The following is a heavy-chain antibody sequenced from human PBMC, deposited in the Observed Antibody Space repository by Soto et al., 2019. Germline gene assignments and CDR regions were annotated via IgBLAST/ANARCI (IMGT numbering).Heavy chain of an antibody. CDR2: IFDSGTT. CDR1: GGSITNDDYS. D-gene: IGHD3-9*01. V-gene: IGHV4-30-2*01. J-gene: IGHJ4*02. Sequence: QLQLQDSGSGLVKPSQTLSLTCTVSGGSITNDDYSWTWIRHPPGKGLEWIGHIFDSGTTHYNPSLKSRGTISVDRSNNQFSLKLTSVTAADTAMYYCARVRVKSPDWVDYYFDYWGQGSLVTVSS. CDR3: ARVRVKSPDWVDYYFDY.